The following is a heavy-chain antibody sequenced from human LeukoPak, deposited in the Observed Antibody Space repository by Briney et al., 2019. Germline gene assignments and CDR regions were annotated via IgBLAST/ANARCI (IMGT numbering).Heavy chain of an antibody. D-gene: IGHD2/OR15-2a*01. V-gene: IGHV3-23*01. J-gene: IGHJ4*02. CDR3: ATTSPRYSTTWYYPPDH. CDR1: GFTFSSYG. CDR2: ISAATTNA. Sequence: PGGSLRLSCAASGFTFSSYGMSWVRQAPGKGLEWVSSISAATTNAYYADSVQGRFTISRDYSKNTLYLQMNSLRVEDTAVYYCATTSPRYSTTWYYPPDHWGQGTLVTVSS.